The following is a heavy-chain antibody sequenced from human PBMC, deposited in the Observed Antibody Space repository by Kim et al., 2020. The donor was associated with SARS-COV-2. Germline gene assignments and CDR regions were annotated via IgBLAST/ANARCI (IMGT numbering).Heavy chain of an antibody. J-gene: IGHJ4*02. V-gene: IGHV3-11*06. Sequence: SVKGRFTISRDNAKNSLYLQMNSLRADDTAVYYCVRDFPGGIRGATNSFYWGQGTLVSVSS. CDR3: VRDFPGGIRGATNSFY. D-gene: IGHD1-26*01.